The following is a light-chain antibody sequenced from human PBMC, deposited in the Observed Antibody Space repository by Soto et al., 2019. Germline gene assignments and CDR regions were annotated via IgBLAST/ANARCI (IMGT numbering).Light chain of an antibody. V-gene: IGKV3-11*01. CDR1: QSVSIY. CDR3: QQRSNWV. Sequence: ETVLTQSPATLSLSPGERATLSCRASQSVSIYLAWYQQKPGQAPRLLIYDASKRAPGIPARFSGSGSGTDCTLTISSLEPEDFGVYYCQQRSNWVFGPGTKVDIK. J-gene: IGKJ3*01. CDR2: DAS.